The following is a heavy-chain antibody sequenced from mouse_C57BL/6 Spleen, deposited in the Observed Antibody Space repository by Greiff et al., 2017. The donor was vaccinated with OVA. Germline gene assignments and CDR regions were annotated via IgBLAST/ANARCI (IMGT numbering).Heavy chain of an antibody. Sequence: DVKLVESGGDLVKPGGSLKLSCAASGFTFSSYGMSWVRQTPDKRLEWVATISSGGSYTYYPDSVKGRFTISRDNAKNTLYLQMSSLKSEDTAMYYCARQRTVVEAPFDYWGQGTTLTVSS. J-gene: IGHJ2*01. CDR3: ARQRTVVEAPFDY. V-gene: IGHV5-6*02. CDR2: ISSGGSYT. D-gene: IGHD1-1*01. CDR1: GFTFSSYG.